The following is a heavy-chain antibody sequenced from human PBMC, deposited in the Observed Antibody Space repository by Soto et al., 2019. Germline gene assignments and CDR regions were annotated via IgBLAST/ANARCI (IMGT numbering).Heavy chain of an antibody. Sequence: ASVKVSCEASGYTFTGYYMHWVRQAPGQGLEWMGWINPNSGGTNYAQKFQGWVTMTRDTSISTAYMELSRLRSDDTAVYYCARDLVGATKVFDYWGQGTLVSVSS. CDR2: INPNSGGT. J-gene: IGHJ4*02. D-gene: IGHD1-26*01. CDR1: GYTFTGYY. CDR3: ARDLVGATKVFDY. V-gene: IGHV1-2*04.